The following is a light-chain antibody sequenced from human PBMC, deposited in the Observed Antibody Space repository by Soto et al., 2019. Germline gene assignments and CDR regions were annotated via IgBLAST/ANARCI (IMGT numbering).Light chain of an antibody. CDR1: QSVDSTY. CDR3: QYYDSFRT. J-gene: IGKJ1*01. V-gene: IGKV3-20*01. CDR2: GAS. Sequence: EIVLTQSPGTLSLSPGERATLSCRASQSVDSTYLTWYQQKPGQAPRLLIYGASGRATGVPDRFSGSGSGTDFTLTISRLEPEDFAGYFCQYYDSFRTFGEGTKV.